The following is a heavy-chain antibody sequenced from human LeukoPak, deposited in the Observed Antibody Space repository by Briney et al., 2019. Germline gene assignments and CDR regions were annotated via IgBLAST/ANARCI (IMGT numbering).Heavy chain of an antibody. Sequence: GGSLRLSCAASGFTFSSYGLHWVRQAPGRGLEWVAFIRYDGNNKYYADSVKGRFTISRDNSKNTLYLQMNSLRTEDTAVYHCAKGTVGAYEIDYWGQGTLVTVSS. CDR2: IRYDGNNK. V-gene: IGHV3-30*02. J-gene: IGHJ4*02. CDR3: AKGTVGAYEIDY. CDR1: GFTFSSYG. D-gene: IGHD1-26*01.